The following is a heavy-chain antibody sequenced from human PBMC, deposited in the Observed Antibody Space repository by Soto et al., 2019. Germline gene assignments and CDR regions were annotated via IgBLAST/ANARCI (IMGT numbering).Heavy chain of an antibody. CDR1: GFTFSSYS. J-gene: IGHJ6*03. CDR2: ISSSSSTI. CDR3: ARAGYCSGGSCYSYYYYYMDV. V-gene: IGHV3-48*01. Sequence: GGSLRLSCAASGFTFSSYSMNWVRQAPGKGLEWVSYISSSSSTIYYADSVKGRFTISRDNAKNSLYLQMNSLRAEDTAVYYCARAGYCSGGSCYSYYYYYMDVWGKGTTVTVSS. D-gene: IGHD2-15*01.